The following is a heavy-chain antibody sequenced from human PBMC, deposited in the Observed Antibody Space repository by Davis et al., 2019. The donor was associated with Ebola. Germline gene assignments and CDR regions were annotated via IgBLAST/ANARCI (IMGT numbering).Heavy chain of an antibody. CDR3: ARVRSSGWYKVQFAFDY. D-gene: IGHD6-19*01. CDR1: GGSISSYY. J-gene: IGHJ4*02. V-gene: IGHV4-30-4*01. Sequence: SETLSLTCTVSGGSISSYYWSWIRQPPGKGLEWIGYIYYSGSTYYNPSLKSRVTISVDTSKNQFSLKLSSVTAADTAVYYCARVRSSGWYKVQFAFDYWGQGTLVTVSS. CDR2: IYYSGST.